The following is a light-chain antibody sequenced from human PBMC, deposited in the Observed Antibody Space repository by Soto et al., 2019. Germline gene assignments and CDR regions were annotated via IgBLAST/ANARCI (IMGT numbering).Light chain of an antibody. CDR1: SSDVGNSNL. CDR3: CSSSTTTSMI. V-gene: IGLV2-23*01. J-gene: IGLJ2*01. Sequence: QSALTQPASVSGSPGQSITISCTGTSSDVGNSNLVSWYQHHPDKPPKLVIYEATKRPSGVSSRFSGSKSGNTASLTISGLHDEDEDDYYCCSSSTTTSMIFGGGTQLTVL. CDR2: EAT.